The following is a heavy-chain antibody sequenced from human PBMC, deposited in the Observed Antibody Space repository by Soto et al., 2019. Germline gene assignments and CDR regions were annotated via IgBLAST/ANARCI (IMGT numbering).Heavy chain of an antibody. CDR2: ISAYNGNT. V-gene: IGHV1-18*01. CDR1: GYTFTSYG. Sequence: ASVKVSCKASGYTFTSYGISWVRQAPGQGLEWMGWISAYNGNTNYAQKLQGRVTMTTDTSTSTAYMELRSLRSDDTAVYYCAREHYDFWSGGNYYYYYYMDVWGKGTTVTVSS. CDR3: AREHYDFWSGGNYYYYYYMDV. J-gene: IGHJ6*03. D-gene: IGHD3-3*01.